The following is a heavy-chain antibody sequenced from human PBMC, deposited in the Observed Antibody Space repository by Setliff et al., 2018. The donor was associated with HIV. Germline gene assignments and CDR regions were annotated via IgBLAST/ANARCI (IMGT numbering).Heavy chain of an antibody. CDR2: ITSDGSVT. CDR3: TAGHYGPNP. J-gene: IGHJ5*02. V-gene: IGHV3-48*03. Sequence: PGGSLRLSCKASGFSFTTHDMNWVRQAPGKGLEWISYITSDGSVTYYADSVKGRFTISRDNAGGSLYLQMNSLKVEDTALYHCTAGHYGPNPWGQGTQVTVSS. CDR1: GFSFTTHD. D-gene: IGHD3-10*01.